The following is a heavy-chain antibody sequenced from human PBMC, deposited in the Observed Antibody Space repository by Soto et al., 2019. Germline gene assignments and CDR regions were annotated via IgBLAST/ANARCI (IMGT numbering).Heavy chain of an antibody. CDR3: ARHNPDGGYYDF. V-gene: IGHV4-59*02. D-gene: IGHD3-22*01. CDR1: GGSVSGYY. J-gene: IGHJ4*02. Sequence: SETLSLTCIVSGGSVSGYYWSWIRQPPGERLQYIGYIFYNGNANYSPSLRSRLTISVDTSKNYFSLMLSSVTAADTAVYYCARHNPDGGYYDFWGRGILVTVSS. CDR2: IFYNGNA.